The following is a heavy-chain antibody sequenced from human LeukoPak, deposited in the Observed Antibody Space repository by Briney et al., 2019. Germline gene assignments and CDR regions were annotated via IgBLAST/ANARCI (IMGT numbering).Heavy chain of an antibody. CDR2: INRSGRT. V-gene: IGHV3-23*01. D-gene: IGHD2-2*03. J-gene: IGHJ3*01. CDR3: AQGGYFAFDF. Sequence: GGSLRLSCVASGFTFSTYDMQWVRQAPGKGLEWVSGINRSGRTHYTDSVKGRFTISRDNSKSTLYLEMNSLRAEDTAVYYCAQGGYFAFDFWGQGTMVTVSS. CDR1: GFTFSTYD.